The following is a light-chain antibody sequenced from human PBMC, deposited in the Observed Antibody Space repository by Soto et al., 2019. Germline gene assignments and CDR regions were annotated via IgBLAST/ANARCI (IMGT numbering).Light chain of an antibody. J-gene: IGKJ5*01. CDR2: GAS. V-gene: IGKV3-15*01. CDR1: QSVSSN. Sequence: EVVMTQSPATLSVSPGERATLSCRASQSVSSNLAWYQQKPGQAPRLHIYGASTRAIGIPARFSGSGSGTEFILTISSLQSEDFAVYYCQQYNNWPGITFGQGTRLEI. CDR3: QQYNNWPGIT.